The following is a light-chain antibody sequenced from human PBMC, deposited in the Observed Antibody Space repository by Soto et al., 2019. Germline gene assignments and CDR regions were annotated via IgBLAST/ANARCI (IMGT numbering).Light chain of an antibody. Sequence: QSALSQPASVSGSPGQSIAISCTGTSSDVGSYNLVSWYQQHPGKAPKLMIYDAFRRPSGVSDRFSGSRSGNTASLTISGLQSEDEADYYCCAYAGSNTYVLGTGTKVTVL. CDR2: DAF. CDR3: CAYAGSNTYV. V-gene: IGLV2-23*01. J-gene: IGLJ1*01. CDR1: SSDVGSYNL.